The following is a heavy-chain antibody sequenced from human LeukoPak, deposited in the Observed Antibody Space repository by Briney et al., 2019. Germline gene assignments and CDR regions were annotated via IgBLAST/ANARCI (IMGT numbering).Heavy chain of an antibody. D-gene: IGHD2-2*02. CDR1: GYTFTSYD. CDR3: ARGIYCSSTSCYNDDY. J-gene: IGHJ4*02. V-gene: IGHV1-8*01. Sequence: ASVKVSCKASGYTFTSYDINWVRQATGQGLEWMGWMNPNSGNTGYAQKFQGRVTMTRNTSISTAYMELSSLRSEDTAVYYCARGIYCSSTSCYNDDYWGQGTLVTVSS. CDR2: MNPNSGNT.